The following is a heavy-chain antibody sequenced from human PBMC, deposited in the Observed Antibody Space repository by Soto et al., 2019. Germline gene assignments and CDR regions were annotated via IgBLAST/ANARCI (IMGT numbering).Heavy chain of an antibody. V-gene: IGHV3-30*18. CDR2: ISYDGSNK. D-gene: IGHD2-15*01. Sequence: GGSLRLSCAASGFTFSSYGMHWVRQAPGKGLEWVAVISYDGSNKYYADSVKGRFTISRDNSKNTLYLQMNSLRAEDTAVYYCAKDLEEYCSGGSCTFFDYWGQGTLVTVSS. CDR1: GFTFSSYG. J-gene: IGHJ4*02. CDR3: AKDLEEYCSGGSCTFFDY.